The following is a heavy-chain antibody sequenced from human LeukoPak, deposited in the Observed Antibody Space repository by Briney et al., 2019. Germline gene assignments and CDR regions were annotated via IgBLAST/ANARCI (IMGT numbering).Heavy chain of an antibody. CDR3: ARGKVGTYVAFDI. V-gene: IGHV3-21*01. CDR1: GFTLGHYW. J-gene: IGHJ3*02. D-gene: IGHD1-26*01. CDR2: ISSSSSYI. Sequence: PGGSLRLSCAASGFTLGHYWMSFVRQAPGKGLEWVSSISSSSSYIYYADSVKGRFTISRDNAKNSLYLQMNSLRAEDTAVYYCARGKVGTYVAFDIWGQGTMVTVSS.